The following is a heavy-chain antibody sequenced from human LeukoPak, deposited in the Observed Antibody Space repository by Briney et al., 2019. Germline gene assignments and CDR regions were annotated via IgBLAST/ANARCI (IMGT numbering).Heavy chain of an antibody. D-gene: IGHD1-26*01. V-gene: IGHV4-31*03. CDR3: ARGSWEDRGYFQH. CDR1: GGSISSGGYY. CDR2: IYYSGST. J-gene: IGHJ1*01. Sequence: PSETLSLTCTVSGGSISSGGYYWSWIRQHPGKGLEWIGYIYYSGSTYYNPSLKSRVTISVDTSKNQFSLKLSSVTAADTAVYYCARGSWEDRGYFQHWGQGTLVTVSS.